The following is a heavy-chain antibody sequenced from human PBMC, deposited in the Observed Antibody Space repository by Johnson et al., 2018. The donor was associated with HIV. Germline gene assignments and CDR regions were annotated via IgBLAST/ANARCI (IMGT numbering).Heavy chain of an antibody. CDR3: ARGRKDIAAVDGLDTDGFDM. Sequence: QVKLVESGGGVVQPGRSLRLSCAASGFTFSSYAMHWVRQAPGKGLEWVAVISYDGSNKYYADSVKGRFTISRDTSKDTLYLQMTSLRREDTAVYYCARGRKDIAAVDGLDTDGFDMWGQGTMVTVSS. J-gene: IGHJ3*02. CDR2: ISYDGSNK. D-gene: IGHD6-13*01. V-gene: IGHV3-30-3*01. CDR1: GFTFSSYA.